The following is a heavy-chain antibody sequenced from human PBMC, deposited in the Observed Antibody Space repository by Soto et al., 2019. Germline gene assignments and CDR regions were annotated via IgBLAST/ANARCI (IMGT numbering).Heavy chain of an antibody. CDR3: ARGNYYDSSGYSLIQNYYYYGMDV. CDR2: IYYSGST. J-gene: IGHJ6*02. CDR1: GGSISSSSYY. D-gene: IGHD3-22*01. V-gene: IGHV4-39*01. Sequence: SETLSLTCTVSGGSISSSSYYWGWIRQPPGKGLEWIGSIYYSGSTYYNPSLKSRVTISVDTSKNQFSLKLSSVTAADTAVYYCARGNYYDSSGYSLIQNYYYYGMDVWGQGTTVTVSS.